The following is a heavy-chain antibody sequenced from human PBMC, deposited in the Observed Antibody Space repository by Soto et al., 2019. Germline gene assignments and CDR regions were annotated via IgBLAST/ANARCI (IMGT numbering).Heavy chain of an antibody. J-gene: IGHJ5*02. Sequence: QVQLVQSGAEVKKPGSSVKVSCKASGGTFSSYTISWVRQAPGQGLEWMGRIIPILGIANYAQKFQGRVTITADKSTSTAYMELSSLRSEDTAVYYCARDYDCWSGPRRQFDHWGQGTLVTVSS. CDR2: IIPILGIA. CDR3: ARDYDCWSGPRRQFDH. D-gene: IGHD3-3*01. V-gene: IGHV1-69*08. CDR1: GGTFSSYT.